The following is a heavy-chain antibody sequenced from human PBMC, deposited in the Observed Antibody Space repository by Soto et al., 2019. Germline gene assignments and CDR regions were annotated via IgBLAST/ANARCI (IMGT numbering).Heavy chain of an antibody. D-gene: IGHD2-8*02. J-gene: IGHJ4*02. V-gene: IGHV4-4*07. CDR2: FSLSGTT. Sequence: SETLSLTCTVSGASITGSSYWSWIRQPAGKGLEWIGRFSLSGTTSYNPSLRSRVTMSADVSKNQFSLRLTSVTAADTALYYCARGMTPPGAPAWYYFDSSGPGTLDTFSS. CDR1: GASITGSSY. CDR3: ARGMTPPGAPAWYYFDS.